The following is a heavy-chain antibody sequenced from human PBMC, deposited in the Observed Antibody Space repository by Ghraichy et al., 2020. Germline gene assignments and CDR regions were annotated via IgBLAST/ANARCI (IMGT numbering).Heavy chain of an antibody. CDR3: ARAGGGYYDY. D-gene: IGHD2-15*01. V-gene: IGHV6-1*01. Sequence: SQTLSLTCAISGDDVSRDTATWNWLRHSPSRGLEWLGKTYYRSQWHFEYATSVEGRISVSPDTSKNQFGMQLKSVTPEDTATYYCARAGGGYYDYWILGSLVTVTS. J-gene: IGHJ4*02. CDR2: TYYRSQWHF. CDR1: GDDVSRDTAT.